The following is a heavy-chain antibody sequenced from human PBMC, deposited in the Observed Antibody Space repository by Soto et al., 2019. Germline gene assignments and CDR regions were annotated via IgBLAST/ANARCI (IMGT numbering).Heavy chain of an antibody. CDR1: GGSISSYY. CDR3: ATLTTVTTWSSYYYYMDV. D-gene: IGHD4-17*01. J-gene: IGHJ6*03. V-gene: IGHV4-59*12. CDR2: IYYSGST. Sequence: SETLSLTCTVSGGSISSYYWSWIRQPPGKGLEWIGYIYYSGSTYYNPSLKSRVTISVDTSKNQFSLKLSSVSAADTAVYYCATLTTVTTWSSYYYYMDVWGKGTTVTVSS.